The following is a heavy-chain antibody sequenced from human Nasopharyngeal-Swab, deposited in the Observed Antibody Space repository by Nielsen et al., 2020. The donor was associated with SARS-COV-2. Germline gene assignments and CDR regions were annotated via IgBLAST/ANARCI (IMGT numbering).Heavy chain of an antibody. CDR2: ISSSSSTS. J-gene: IGHJ4*02. V-gene: IGHV3-48*02. CDR3: ARDVVIVGATLDN. D-gene: IGHD1-26*01. CDR1: AFTISSNG. Sequence: GESLKISCAASAFTISSNGMHWVRQAPGKGLEWVAYISSSSSTSYYADSVKGRFTISRDNPKNSLHLQMNSLRDEDTAVYYCARDVVIVGATLDNWGQGTLVTVSS.